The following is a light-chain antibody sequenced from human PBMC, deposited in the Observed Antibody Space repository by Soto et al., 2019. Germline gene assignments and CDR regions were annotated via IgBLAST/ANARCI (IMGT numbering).Light chain of an antibody. CDR2: GAS. Sequence: EIVLTQSPGTLSLSPGERATLSCRASQSVSNTYLAWYQQRPGQAPRLLIYGASNRATGIPDRFSGSGSETDFTLTISRLEPEDFAVFYCHLLVSSPPGYTFGQGTKLEIK. V-gene: IGKV3-20*01. CDR1: QSVSNTY. CDR3: HLLVSSPPGYT. J-gene: IGKJ2*01.